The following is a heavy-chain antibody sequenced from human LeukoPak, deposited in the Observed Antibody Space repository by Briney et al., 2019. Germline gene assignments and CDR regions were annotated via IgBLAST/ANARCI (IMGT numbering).Heavy chain of an antibody. CDR1: GFTVSSNY. J-gene: IGHJ5*02. CDR2: IYSGGST. D-gene: IGHD2-15*01. Sequence: SGGSLRLSCAASGFTVSSNYMSWVRQAPGKGLECVSVIYSGGSTYYADSVKGGFTISRDNSKNTLYLQMNSLRAEDTAVYYCAREGTLGYCSGGSCWSWFDPWGQGTLVTVSS. CDR3: AREGTLGYCSGGSCWSWFDP. V-gene: IGHV3-53*01.